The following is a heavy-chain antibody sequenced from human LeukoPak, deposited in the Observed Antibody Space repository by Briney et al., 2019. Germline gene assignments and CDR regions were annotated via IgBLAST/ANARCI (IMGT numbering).Heavy chain of an antibody. J-gene: IGHJ6*02. Sequence: SVKVSCKASGGTFSSYAISWVRQAPGQGLGWMGRIIPIFGIANYAQKFQGRVTITADKSTSTAYMELSSLRSEDTAVYYCAREVDTAMVMLADYYGMDVWGQGTTVTVSS. V-gene: IGHV1-69*04. CDR3: AREVDTAMVMLADYYGMDV. D-gene: IGHD5-18*01. CDR2: IIPIFGIA. CDR1: GGTFSSYA.